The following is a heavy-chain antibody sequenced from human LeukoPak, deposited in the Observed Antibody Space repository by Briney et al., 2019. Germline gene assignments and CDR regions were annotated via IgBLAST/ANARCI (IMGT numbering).Heavy chain of an antibody. D-gene: IGHD3-10*01. J-gene: IGHJ4*02. CDR2: IYSGGST. CDR1: GFTVSSNY. V-gene: IGHV3-66*01. Sequence: PGGSLRLSCAASGFTVSSNYMSWVRQAPGKGLEWVSVIYSGGSTYYADSVKGRFTISRDNSKNTLYLQMNSLRAEDTAVYYCARFITMVRGRGFDYWGQVTLVTVSS. CDR3: ARFITMVRGRGFDY.